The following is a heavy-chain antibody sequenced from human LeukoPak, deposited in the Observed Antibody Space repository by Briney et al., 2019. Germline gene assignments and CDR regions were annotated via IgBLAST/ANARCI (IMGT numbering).Heavy chain of an antibody. J-gene: IGHJ4*02. CDR3: AKGSGSPRLRFDY. CDR2: FHSGGNT. CDR1: GFTVSSNY. V-gene: IGHV3-53*01. Sequence: PGGSLRLSCTASGFTVSSNYLIWVRQAPGNGLEWVSLFHSGGNTDHADSVRGRFTISRDDSKNTLYLQMNSLRAGDTAVYYCAKGSGSPRLRFDYWGQGTLVTVSS. D-gene: IGHD3-10*01.